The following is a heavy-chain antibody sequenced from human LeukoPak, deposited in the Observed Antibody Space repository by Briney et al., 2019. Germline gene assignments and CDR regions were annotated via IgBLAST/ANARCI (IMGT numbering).Heavy chain of an antibody. CDR1: GVPFSTCT. V-gene: IGHV3-21*01. CDR2: ITCTSSSI. D-gene: IGHD2/OR15-2a*01. J-gene: IGHJ6*03. Sequence: GGSLRLSCAASGVPFSTCTINWVRQAPGEGREGVSSITCTSSSIEYADSVKGRFTISRDNTKNSLYLQMNCLRAEDTAVYYRARDFPENNYMDVWGKGTTVTVSS. CDR3: ARDFPENNYMDV.